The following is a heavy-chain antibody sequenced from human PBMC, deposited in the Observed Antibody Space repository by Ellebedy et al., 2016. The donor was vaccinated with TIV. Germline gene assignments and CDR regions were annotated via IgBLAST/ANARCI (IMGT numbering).Heavy chain of an antibody. CDR3: VRDEEYGSRATYAMDV. Sequence: LSLTCAASAFIFGDHYMDWVRQAPGKGLEWIGRTRHKVRSYTTEYAASVEGRFTISRDDSKNSLYLQMNSLKTEDTAMYYCVRDEEYGSRATYAMDVWGEGTTVTVSS. CDR2: TRHKVRSYTT. V-gene: IGHV3-72*01. J-gene: IGHJ6*04. D-gene: IGHD3-10*01. CDR1: AFIFGDHY.